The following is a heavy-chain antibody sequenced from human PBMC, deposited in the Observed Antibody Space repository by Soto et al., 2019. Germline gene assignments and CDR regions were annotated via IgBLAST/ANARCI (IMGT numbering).Heavy chain of an antibody. Sequence: PAGSLRLSCAASGFTVSSKYMSWVRQAPGKGLEWVSLIHSGGPTYYAGSVKGRFTISRDTSENTLHLQMDSLRAEDTAVYYCARDDVLCDGGRCYGLPLDVWGKGTTVTVSS. CDR1: GFTVSSKY. CDR2: IHSGGPT. J-gene: IGHJ6*04. D-gene: IGHD2-15*01. CDR3: ARDDVLCDGGRCYGLPLDV. V-gene: IGHV3-66*01.